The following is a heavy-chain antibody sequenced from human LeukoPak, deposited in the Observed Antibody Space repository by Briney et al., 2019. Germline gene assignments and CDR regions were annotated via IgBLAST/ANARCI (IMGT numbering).Heavy chain of an antibody. V-gene: IGHV1-24*01. CDR2: FDPEDGET. CDR1: GYTLTELS. Sequence: ASVKVSCKVSGYTLTELSMHWVRQAPGKGLEWMGGFDPEDGETIYAQKFQGRVTMTEDTSTDTAYMELSSLRSEDTAVYYCATDLAAAGTPYYYYYGMDVWGQGTTVTVS. J-gene: IGHJ6*02. CDR3: ATDLAAAGTPYYYYYGMDV. D-gene: IGHD6-13*01.